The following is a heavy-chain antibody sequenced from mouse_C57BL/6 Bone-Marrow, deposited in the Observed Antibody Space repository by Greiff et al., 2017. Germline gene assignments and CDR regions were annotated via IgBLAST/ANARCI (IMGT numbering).Heavy chain of an antibody. CDR3: ARRYYDYDKGFDY. CDR2: INPNNGGT. CDR1: GYTFTDYI. J-gene: IGHJ2*01. D-gene: IGHD2-4*01. V-gene: IGHV1-18*01. Sequence: EVQLQQSGPELVKPGASVKIPCKASGYTFTDYIMDWVKQSHGKSLEWIGVINPNNGGTIYNQKFKGKATLTVDKSSSTAYMELRSLTSEDTAVYYCARRYYDYDKGFDYWGQGTTLTVSS.